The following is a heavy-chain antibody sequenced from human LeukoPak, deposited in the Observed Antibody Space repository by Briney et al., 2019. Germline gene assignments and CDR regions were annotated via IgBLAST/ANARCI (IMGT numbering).Heavy chain of an antibody. CDR3: ASFRLLPTEGDDY. D-gene: IGHD2-21*01. J-gene: IGHJ4*02. V-gene: IGHV4-59*01. Sequence: SETLSLTCTVSGGSISSYYWSWIRQPPGKGLEWIGYIYYSGSTNYNPSLKSRVTISVDTSKNQFSLKLSSVTAADTAVYYCASFRLLPTEGDDYWGQGTLVTVSS. CDR2: IYYSGST. CDR1: GGSISSYY.